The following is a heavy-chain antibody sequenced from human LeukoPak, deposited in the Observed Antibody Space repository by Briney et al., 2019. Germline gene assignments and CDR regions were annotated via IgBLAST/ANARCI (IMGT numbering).Heavy chain of an antibody. D-gene: IGHD3-10*01. CDR1: GYTFTSYA. CDR2: INAGNGNT. CDR3: AREATGGLKYNWFDP. J-gene: IGHJ5*02. V-gene: IGHV1-3*01. Sequence: GASVKVSCKASGYTFTSYAMHWVRQAPGQRLEWMGGINAGNGNTKYSQKFQGRVTITRDTSASTAYMELSSLRSEDTAVYYCAREATGGLKYNWFDPWGQGTLVTVSS.